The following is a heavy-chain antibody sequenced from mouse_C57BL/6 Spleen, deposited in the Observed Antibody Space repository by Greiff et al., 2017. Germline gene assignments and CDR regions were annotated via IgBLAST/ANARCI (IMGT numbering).Heavy chain of an antibody. Sequence: QVQLKESGAELVKPGASVKLSCKASGYAFSSYWMNWVKQRPGQGLEWIGQIYPGDGDTNSNGKFKGKATLTADTSSSTAYMQLSSLTSEGSAVYFGARGMDYYGGYAMDYWGQGTSVTVSS. CDR2: IYPGDGDT. V-gene: IGHV1-80*01. CDR3: ARGMDYYGGYAMDY. CDR1: GYAFSSYW. J-gene: IGHJ4*01. D-gene: IGHD1-1*02.